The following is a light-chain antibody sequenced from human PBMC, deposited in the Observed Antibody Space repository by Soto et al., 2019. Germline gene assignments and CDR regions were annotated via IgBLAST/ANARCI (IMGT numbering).Light chain of an antibody. CDR3: SSYTTSNTRQIV. V-gene: IGLV2-14*03. Sequence: QSVLTQPASVSGSPGQSITISCTGTSSDVGGYNYVSWYQPHPGKAPKLIIFDVSNRPSGVSNPFSGSKSGNTASLTISALQPEDEADYYCSSYTTSNTRQIVFGTGTKVTVL. CDR2: DVS. J-gene: IGLJ1*01. CDR1: SSDVGGYNY.